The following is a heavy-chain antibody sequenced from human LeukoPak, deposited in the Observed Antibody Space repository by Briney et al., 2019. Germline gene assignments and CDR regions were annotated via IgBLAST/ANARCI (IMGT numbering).Heavy chain of an antibody. Sequence: SETLSLTCTVSGGSIRSYYWSWIRQPPGKGLGWIGHIYYSGSTNYNPSLKSRVTISVDTSKNQYSLKLSSVTAADTAVYYCAGASYDSSGVHWGQGTLVTVSS. CDR3: AGASYDSSGVH. D-gene: IGHD3-22*01. CDR1: GGSIRSYY. J-gene: IGHJ4*02. CDR2: IYYSGST. V-gene: IGHV4-59*01.